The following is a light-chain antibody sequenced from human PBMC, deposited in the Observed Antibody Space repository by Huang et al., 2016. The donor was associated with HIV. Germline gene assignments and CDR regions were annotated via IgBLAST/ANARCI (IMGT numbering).Light chain of an antibody. CDR2: ATS. CDR1: QSLSNSH. V-gene: IGKV3-20*01. Sequence: PGERVTLSCRASQSLSNSHLAWYQQKPGQAPRLLIYATSTRATGIPDRFSGSGSGTDFTLTISRLEPEDFAVYYCQQYGSSPVTFGQGPNWRSN. J-gene: IGKJ2*01. CDR3: QQYGSSPVT.